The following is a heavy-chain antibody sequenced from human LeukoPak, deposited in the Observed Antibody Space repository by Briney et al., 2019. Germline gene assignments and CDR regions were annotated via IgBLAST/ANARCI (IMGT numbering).Heavy chain of an antibody. CDR1: GFTFSSYW. CDR2: INSDGSST. J-gene: IGHJ3*02. Sequence: GGSLRLSCAASGFTFSSYWMHWVRQAPGKGLVWVSRINSDGSSTSYADSVRGRFTISRDNAKNTLYLQMNSLRAEDTAVYYCARVGLPYSSSWYGIGNAFDIWGQGTMVTVSS. D-gene: IGHD6-13*01. V-gene: IGHV3-74*01. CDR3: ARVGLPYSSSWYGIGNAFDI.